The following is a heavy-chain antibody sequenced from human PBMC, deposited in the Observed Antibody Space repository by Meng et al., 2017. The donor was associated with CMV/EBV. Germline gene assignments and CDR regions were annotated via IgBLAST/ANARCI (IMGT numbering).Heavy chain of an antibody. J-gene: IGHJ4*02. D-gene: IGHD1-26*01. CDR1: GFTFDDYG. CDR3: ARAQSGSYAPTPFDY. V-gene: IGHV3-20*04. Sequence: GESLKISCAASGFTFDDYGMSWVRQAPGKGLEWVSGINWNGGSTGYADSVKGRFTTSRDNAKNSLYLQMNSLRAEDTALYYCARAQSGSYAPTPFDYWGQGTLVTVSS. CDR2: INWNGGST.